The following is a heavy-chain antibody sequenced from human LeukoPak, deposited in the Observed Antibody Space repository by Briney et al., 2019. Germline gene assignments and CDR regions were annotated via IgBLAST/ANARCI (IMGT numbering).Heavy chain of an antibody. CDR3: ARDRAAVGTSRWFDP. D-gene: IGHD6-13*01. V-gene: IGHV1-69*13. J-gene: IGHJ5*02. CDR2: IIPIFRSA. CDR1: GDTFSTYS. Sequence: ASVKVSCKTSGDTFSTYSISWLRQAPGQGLEWMGGIIPIFRSADYAQKFQGRVTITADESTSTAYMELSSLTSDDTAVCYCARDRAAVGTSRWFDPWGQGTLVIVSS.